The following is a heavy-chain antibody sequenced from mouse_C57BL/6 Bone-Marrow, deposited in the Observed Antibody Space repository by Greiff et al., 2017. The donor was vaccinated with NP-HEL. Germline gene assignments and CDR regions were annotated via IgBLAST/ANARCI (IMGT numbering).Heavy chain of an antibody. CDR3: ARWWLGSDY. CDR1: GYAFSSSW. D-gene: IGHD1-1*02. V-gene: IGHV1-82*01. CDR2: IYPGAGDT. Sequence: QVQLQQSGPELVKPGASVKISCKASGYAFSSSWMNWVKQRPGKGLEWIGRIYPGAGDTNYNGKFKGKATLTADKSSSTAYMQLSSLTSEDSAVYFCARWWLGSDYWGQGTTLTVSS. J-gene: IGHJ2*01.